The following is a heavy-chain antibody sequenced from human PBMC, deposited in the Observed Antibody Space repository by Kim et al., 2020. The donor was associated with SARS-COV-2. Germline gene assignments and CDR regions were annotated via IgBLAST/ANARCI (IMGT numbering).Heavy chain of an antibody. CDR1: GFTVSSYD. D-gene: IGHD6-19*01. J-gene: IGHJ6*01. CDR3: AKDEGSGYSSGWTYYYYGMHV. V-gene: IGHV3-30*18. CDR2: ISYDGRNK. Sequence: GGSLRLSCEASGFTVSSYDMHWVRQAPGKGLEWVAVISYDGRNKYSADSVKGRFTISSDISKNTLYLQMNSLRAEDTAVYYCAKDEGSGYSSGWTYYYYGMHVWVQGTTVTV.